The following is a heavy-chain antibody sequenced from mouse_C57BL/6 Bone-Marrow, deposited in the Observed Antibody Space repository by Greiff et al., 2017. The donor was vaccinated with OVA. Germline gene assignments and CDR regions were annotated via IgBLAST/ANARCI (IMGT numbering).Heavy chain of an antibody. V-gene: IGHV1-64*01. CDR3: ARGGFYYSNYVGWYFDV. Sequence: QVQLQQPGAELVKPGASVKLSCKTSGYTFTSYWMHWVKQRPGQVLEWIGMIHPNSGSTNYNEKFKSKATLTVDKSSSTAYMQLSSLTSEDSAVYYCARGGFYYSNYVGWYFDVWGTGTTVTVSS. CDR1: GYTFTSYW. CDR2: IHPNSGST. J-gene: IGHJ1*03. D-gene: IGHD2-5*01.